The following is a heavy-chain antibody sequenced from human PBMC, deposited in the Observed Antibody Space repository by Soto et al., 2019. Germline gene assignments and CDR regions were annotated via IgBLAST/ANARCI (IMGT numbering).Heavy chain of an antibody. CDR1: GGTFRSNG. J-gene: IGHJ5*02. D-gene: IGHD3-22*01. CDR3: AMITMIHSFDP. Sequence: QVQLVQSGAEVKKPGSSVKVSCKASGGTFRSNGISWVRQAPGQGLEWLGGIIPIVHTASYAQTFRGRVTITADESMTTAYMELSSLRSEDTAVSYYAMITMIHSFDPWGQGTLVTVSS. V-gene: IGHV1-69*01. CDR2: IIPIVHTA.